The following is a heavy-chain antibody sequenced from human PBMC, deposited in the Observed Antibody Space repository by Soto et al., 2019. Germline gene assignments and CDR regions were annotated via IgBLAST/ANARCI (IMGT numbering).Heavy chain of an antibody. J-gene: IGHJ3*02. V-gene: IGHV1-18*01. CDR3: ARDHFIYYDSSGYYSIEDAFDI. CDR2: ISAYNGNT. CDR1: GYTFTSYG. D-gene: IGHD3-22*01. Sequence: ASVKVSCKASGYTFTSYGISWVRQAPGQGLEWMGWISAYNGNTNYAQKLQGRVTTTTDTSTSTAYMELRSLRSDDTAVYYCARDHFIYYDSSGYYSIEDAFDIWGQGTMVTVSS.